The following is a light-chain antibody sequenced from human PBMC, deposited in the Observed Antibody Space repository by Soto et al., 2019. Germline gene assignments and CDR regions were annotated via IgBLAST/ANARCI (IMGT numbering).Light chain of an antibody. CDR2: GAS. CDR3: QQYVGWT. CDR1: HIVGSSH. V-gene: IGKV3-20*01. Sequence: ETVLTQSPGTLSLSPGERATLSCRASHIVGSSHLAWYQQKPGQAPRLLIYGASSRATGVPDRFSGSGYGTDFTLTISRLEPEDSAVYYCQQYVGWTFGQGTKVEIK. J-gene: IGKJ1*01.